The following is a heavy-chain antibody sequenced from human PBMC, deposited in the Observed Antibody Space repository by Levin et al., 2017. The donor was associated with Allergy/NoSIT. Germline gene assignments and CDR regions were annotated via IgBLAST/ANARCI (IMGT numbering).Heavy chain of an antibody. Sequence: GESLKISCAASGFTFSSYWMSWVRQAPGKGLEWVASIKQLGGEKYYVDSVKGRFTISRDNAKNSLYLQMSSLRVEDTAVYYCARFMSSTNTFDYWGQGTLVTVSS. V-gene: IGHV3-7*01. CDR1: GFTFSSYW. D-gene: IGHD5/OR15-5a*01. CDR3: ARFMSSTNTFDY. CDR2: IKQLGGEK. J-gene: IGHJ4*02.